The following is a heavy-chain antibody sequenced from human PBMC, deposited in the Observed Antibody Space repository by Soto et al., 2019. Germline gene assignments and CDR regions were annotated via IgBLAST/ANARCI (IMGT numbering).Heavy chain of an antibody. Sequence: EVQLVESGGGLVKPGGSLRLSCAASGFTFSSYSMNWVRQAPGKGLEWVSSISSSSSYIYYADSVKGRFTISRDNAKNSLYLQMNSLRAEDTVVYYCARASYYYDGSGYHGYWGQGTLVTVSS. CDR1: GFTFSSYS. D-gene: IGHD3-22*01. CDR2: ISSSSSYI. J-gene: IGHJ4*02. CDR3: ARASYYYDGSGYHGY. V-gene: IGHV3-21*01.